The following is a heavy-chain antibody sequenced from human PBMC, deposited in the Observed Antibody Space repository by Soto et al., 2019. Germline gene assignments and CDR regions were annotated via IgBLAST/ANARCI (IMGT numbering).Heavy chain of an antibody. D-gene: IGHD6-13*01. J-gene: IGHJ4*02. CDR3: AKAEDIAN. CDR2: ISWNSGSI. V-gene: IGHV3-9*01. CDR1: GFTFDDYA. Sequence: EVQLVESGGGLVQPSRSLRLSCAASGFTFDDYAMHWVRQAPGKGLAWVSGISWNSGSIAYADSVRGRFTISRDNAKKALYLQMNSLRAEDTAFYYCAKAEDIANWGQGTLVTVSS.